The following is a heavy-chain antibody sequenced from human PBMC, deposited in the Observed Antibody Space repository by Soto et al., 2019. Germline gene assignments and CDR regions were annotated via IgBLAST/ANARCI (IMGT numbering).Heavy chain of an antibody. Sequence: SETLSLTCAVYGGSFSGYYWSWIRQPPGKGLEWIGEINHSGSTNYNPSLKSRVTISVDTSKNQFSLKLSSVTAADTAVYYCARGWELLRDYGMDVWGQGTTVTVSS. J-gene: IGHJ6*02. CDR3: ARGWELLRDYGMDV. CDR1: GGSFSGYY. V-gene: IGHV4-34*01. CDR2: INHSGST. D-gene: IGHD1-26*01.